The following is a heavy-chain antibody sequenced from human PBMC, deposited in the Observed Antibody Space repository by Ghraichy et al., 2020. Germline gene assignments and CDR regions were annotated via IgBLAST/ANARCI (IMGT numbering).Heavy chain of an antibody. CDR1: GFTFTTYN. D-gene: IGHD3-10*01. Sequence: GESLNISCAASGFTFTTYNMNWVRQAPGKGLEWVSYISGSSRTIYYADSVRGRFTISRDNANNSLYLQMNSLRDEDTAIYYCARPYYGSGTYGLYYGMDVWGQGTTVTVSS. J-gene: IGHJ6*01. CDR3: ARPYYGSGTYGLYYGMDV. V-gene: IGHV3-48*02. CDR2: ISGSSRTI.